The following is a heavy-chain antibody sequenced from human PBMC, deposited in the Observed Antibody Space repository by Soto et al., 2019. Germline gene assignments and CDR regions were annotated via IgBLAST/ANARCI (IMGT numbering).Heavy chain of an antibody. D-gene: IGHD6-6*01. CDR1: GFKFSSYA. CDR2: ISYDGSNK. V-gene: IGHV3-30*04. J-gene: IGHJ6*02. CDR3: AKARYSSSSGPRHYYHGMDV. Sequence: PGGSLRLSCAASGFKFSSYAMHWVRQAPGKGLEWVAVISYDGSNKYYADSVKGRFTISRDNSKNTLYLQMNSLRAEDTAVYYCAKARYSSSSGPRHYYHGMDVWGQGTTVTVSS.